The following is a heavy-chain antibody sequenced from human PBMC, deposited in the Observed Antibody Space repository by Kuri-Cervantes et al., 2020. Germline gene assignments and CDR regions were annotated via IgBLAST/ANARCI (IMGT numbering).Heavy chain of an antibody. CDR2: MYYSGRT. J-gene: IGHJ4*02. CDR1: GGSISSSSYY. Sequence: SETLSLTCTVSGGSISSSSYYWGWIRQAPGKGLEWIGSMYYSGRTYYNPSLKSRVTISVDTSKNHFSVNLSSVTAADTAVYYCARETTGLADYWGQGTLVTVSS. D-gene: IGHD1-14*01. V-gene: IGHV4-39*07. CDR3: ARETTGLADY.